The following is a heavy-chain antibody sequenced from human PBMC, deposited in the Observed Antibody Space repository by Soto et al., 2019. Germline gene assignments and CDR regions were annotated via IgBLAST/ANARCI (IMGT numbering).Heavy chain of an antibody. CDR3: ARTLDYGGSAGTNWFDP. CDR2: IYHRGTS. J-gene: IGHJ5*02. Sequence: SETLSLTCTVSGGSISSGAYSWSWIRLPPGKRLEWIGYIYHRGTSHYNPSLKSRVTMSVDRSKNQFSLNLRSVTAADTAVYYCARTLDYGGSAGTNWFDPWGQGTLLTVSS. CDR1: GGSISSGAYS. D-gene: IGHD2-15*01. V-gene: IGHV4-30-2*01.